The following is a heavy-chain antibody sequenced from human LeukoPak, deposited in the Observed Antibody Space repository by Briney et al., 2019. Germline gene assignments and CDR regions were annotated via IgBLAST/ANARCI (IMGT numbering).Heavy chain of an antibody. CDR1: GGSFSGYY. CDR3: ARGLRYYYDSSGYFRKYFDY. Sequence: PSETLSLTCAVYGGSFSGYYWSWIRQPPGKGLEWIGEINHSGSTNYNPSLKSRVTISVDTSKNQFSLNLSSVTAADTAVYYCARGLRYYYDSSGYFRKYFDYWGQGTLVTVAS. J-gene: IGHJ4*02. V-gene: IGHV4-34*01. CDR2: INHSGST. D-gene: IGHD3-22*01.